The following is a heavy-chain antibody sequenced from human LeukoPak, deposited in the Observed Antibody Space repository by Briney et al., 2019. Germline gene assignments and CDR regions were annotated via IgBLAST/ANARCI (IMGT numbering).Heavy chain of an antibody. V-gene: IGHV1-69*13. Sequence: SVKVSCKASGGTFSSYAISWVRQAPGQGLEWMGGIIPIFGTANYAQKFQGRVTITADESTSTAYMELSSLRSEDTAVYYCAFLVRPNDAFDIWGQGTMVTVSS. CDR3: AFLVRPNDAFDI. CDR1: GGTFSSYA. J-gene: IGHJ3*02. CDR2: IIPIFGTA. D-gene: IGHD3-10*01.